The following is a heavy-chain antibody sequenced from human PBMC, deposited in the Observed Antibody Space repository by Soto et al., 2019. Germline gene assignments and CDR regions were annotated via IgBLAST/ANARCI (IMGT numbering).Heavy chain of an antibody. D-gene: IGHD1-1*01. CDR3: ARDSSLGTDY. J-gene: IGHJ4*02. CDR2: IYYSGST. Sequence: SETLSLTCTVSGGSISSGDYYWSWIRQPPGKGLEWIGYIYYSGSTYYNPSLKSRLTISVDTSKNQFSLKLSSVTAADTAVYYCARDSSLGTDYWGQGTLVTVSS. V-gene: IGHV4-30-4*01. CDR1: GGSISSGDYY.